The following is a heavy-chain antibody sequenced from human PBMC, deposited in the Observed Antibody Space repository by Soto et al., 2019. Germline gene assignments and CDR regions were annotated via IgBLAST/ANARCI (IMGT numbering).Heavy chain of an antibody. V-gene: IGHV3-23*01. D-gene: IGHD3-22*01. CDR1: AFPFNYYA. J-gene: IGHJ4*02. CDR2: ISVGGAGT. CDR3: ASSRNYHDTSGYWVDS. Sequence: GGSLRLSCAASAFPFNYYAMSWVRQAPGKGLEWVSTISVGGAGTYYADSVKGRFIISRDDSKNTLSVQMNSLRVEDTAVYYCASSRNYHDTSGYWVDSWGQGTLVTVSS.